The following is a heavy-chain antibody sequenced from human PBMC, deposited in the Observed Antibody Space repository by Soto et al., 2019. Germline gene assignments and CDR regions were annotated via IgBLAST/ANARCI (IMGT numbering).Heavy chain of an antibody. CDR3: ARGIQCSSTSCRSGNWFDP. V-gene: IGHV4-34*01. CDR2: INHSGST. D-gene: IGHD2-2*01. J-gene: IGHJ5*02. Sequence: SETLSLTCAVYGGSFSGYYWSWIRQPPGKGLEWIGEINHSGSTNYNPSLKSRVTISVDTSKNQFSLKLSSVTAADTAVYYCARGIQCSSTSCRSGNWFDPWGQGTLVTVSS. CDR1: GGSFSGYY.